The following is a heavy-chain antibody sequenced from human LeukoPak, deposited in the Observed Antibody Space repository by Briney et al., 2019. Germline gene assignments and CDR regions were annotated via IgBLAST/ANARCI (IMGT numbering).Heavy chain of an antibody. CDR1: GGSFSGYY. D-gene: IGHD6-19*01. V-gene: IGHV4-34*01. CDR2: INHSGST. CDR3: ARRNYGAVANP. Sequence: PSETLSLTCAVYGGSFSGYYWSWIRQPPGKGLEWIGEINHSGSTNYNPSLKSRVTISVDTSKNQFSLKLSSVTAADTAVYYCARRNYGAVANPWGQGTLVTVSS. J-gene: IGHJ5*02.